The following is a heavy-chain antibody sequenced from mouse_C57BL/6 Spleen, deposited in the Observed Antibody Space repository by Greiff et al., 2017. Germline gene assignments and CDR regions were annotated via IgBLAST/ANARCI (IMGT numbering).Heavy chain of an antibody. CDR3: AIYGSSNYFDY. Sequence: QVQLQQSGAELARPGASVKLSCKASGYTFTSYGISWVKQRTGQGLEWIGEIYPRSGNTYYTEKFKGKATLTADKSSSTAYMELRSLTSEDSAVYFCAIYGSSNYFDYWGQGTTLTVSS. CDR2: IYPRSGNT. CDR1: GYTFTSYG. V-gene: IGHV1-81*01. J-gene: IGHJ2*01. D-gene: IGHD1-1*01.